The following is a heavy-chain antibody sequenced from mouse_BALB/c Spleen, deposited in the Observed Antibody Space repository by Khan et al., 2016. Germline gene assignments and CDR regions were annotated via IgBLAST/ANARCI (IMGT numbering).Heavy chain of an antibody. CDR3: ARVSSSGYGAWFAY. CDR2: IYPGDGDT. J-gene: IGHJ3*01. Sequence: QVQLKQSGAELVRPGSSVKISCKASGYAFSSYWMNWVKQRPGQGLEWIGQIYPGDGDTNYNGKFKGKATLTADKSSSTAYMQLSSLTSEDSAVYFCARVSSSGYGAWFAYWGQGTLVTVSA. CDR1: GYAFSSYW. V-gene: IGHV1-80*01. D-gene: IGHD3-1*01.